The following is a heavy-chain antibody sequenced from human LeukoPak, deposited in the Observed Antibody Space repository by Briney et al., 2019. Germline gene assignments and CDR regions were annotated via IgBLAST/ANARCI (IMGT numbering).Heavy chain of an antibody. D-gene: IGHD3-10*02. V-gene: IGHV3-30*12. Sequence: GGSLRLSCAASGFTFSTYGMHWVRQAPGKGLEWVAFISYDASNKYYADSVKGRFTISRDNSKNTLYLQMNSLRAEDTAVYYCAELGITMIGGVWGKGTTVTISS. J-gene: IGHJ6*04. CDR3: AELGITMIGGV. CDR1: GFTFSTYG. CDR2: ISYDASNK.